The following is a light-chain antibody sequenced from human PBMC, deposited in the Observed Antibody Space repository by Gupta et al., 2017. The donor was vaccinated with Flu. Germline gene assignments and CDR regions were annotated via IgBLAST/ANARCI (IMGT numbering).Light chain of an antibody. CDR1: QSVSGY. J-gene: IGKJ4*01. CDR2: DVS. V-gene: IGKV1-39*01. Sequence: DIQMTQSPSSLSASVGDRVTITCRASQSVSGYVNWYQQRPGKAPKLLISDVSNLQSGVPSTFRGSGSVTDFTLTISNLQAEDSATYYCQQGFGVPLTFCGGTKVDIK. CDR3: QQGFGVPLT.